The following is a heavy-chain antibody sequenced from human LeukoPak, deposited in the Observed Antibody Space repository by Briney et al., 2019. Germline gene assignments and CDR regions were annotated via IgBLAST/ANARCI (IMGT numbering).Heavy chain of an antibody. J-gene: IGHJ6*02. CDR3: ARDSTAWFGESGATDYYYGMDV. CDR1: GGSISGYY. CDR2: IYTSGST. V-gene: IGHV4-4*07. D-gene: IGHD3-10*01. Sequence: SETLSLTCTVSGGSISGYYWSWIRQPAGKGLEWIGRIYTSGSTNYNPSLKSRVTMSVDTSKNQFSLKLSSVTAADTAVYYCARDSTAWFGESGATDYYYGMDVWGQGTTVTVSS.